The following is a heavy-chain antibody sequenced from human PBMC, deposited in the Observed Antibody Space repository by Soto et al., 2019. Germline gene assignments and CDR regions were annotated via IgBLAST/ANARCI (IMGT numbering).Heavy chain of an antibody. CDR2: TYYTGST. CDR3: ATDSAGRGPFDP. CDR1: GGSFGTNY. J-gene: IGHJ5*02. Sequence: ASETLSLTCTIYGGSFGTNYWSWIRQAPGKGMEWIGYTYYTGSTKYNPSLKSRATISVDTSNNQFSLTLNSAAAADTAVYYCATDSAGRGPFDPWGQGILVTVSS. D-gene: IGHD6-25*01. V-gene: IGHV4-59*13.